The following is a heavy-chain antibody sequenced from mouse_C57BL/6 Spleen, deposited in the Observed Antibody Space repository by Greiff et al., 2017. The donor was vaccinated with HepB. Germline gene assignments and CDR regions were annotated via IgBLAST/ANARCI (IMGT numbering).Heavy chain of an antibody. V-gene: IGHV5-17*01. J-gene: IGHJ4*01. CDR2: ISSGSSTI. D-gene: IGHD1-1*01. Sequence: EVQVVESGGGLVKPGGSLKLSCAASGFTFSDYGMHWVRQAPEKGLEWVAYISSGSSTIYYADTVKGRFTISRDNAKNTLFLQMTSLRSEDTAMYYCARVGGTTVVAKDYAMDYWGQGTSVTVSS. CDR1: GFTFSDYG. CDR3: ARVGGTTVVAKDYAMDY.